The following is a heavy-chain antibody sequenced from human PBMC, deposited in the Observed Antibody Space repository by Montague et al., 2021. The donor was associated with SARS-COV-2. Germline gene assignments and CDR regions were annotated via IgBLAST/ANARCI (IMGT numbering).Heavy chain of an antibody. D-gene: IGHD3-22*01. J-gene: IGHJ6*02. CDR2: ISSSSSYI. Sequence: SLRLSCSASGFTFSSYSMNWVRQAPGKGLEWVSSISSSSSYIYYXDSVKGQFTISRDNAKNSLYLQMNSLRAEDTAVYYCARDIEGITTIVVVRRYYYYGMDVWGQGTTVTVSS. CDR1: GFTFSSYS. CDR3: ARDIEGITTIVVVRRYYYYGMDV. V-gene: IGHV3-21*01.